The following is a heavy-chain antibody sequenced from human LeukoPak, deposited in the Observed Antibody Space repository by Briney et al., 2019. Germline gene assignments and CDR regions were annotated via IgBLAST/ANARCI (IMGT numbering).Heavy chain of an antibody. CDR1: GDSIFTNNVA. D-gene: IGHD6-6*01. CDR3: ARGKYTSFDN. Sequence: SQTLSLTCAISGDSIFTNNVAWNWIRQSPSRGLEWLGRTYYRSKWSFDYAVSVKSRITVNADTSKNQFSLQLSSVTPEDTAVYYCARGKYTSFDNWGQGTLVTVSS. J-gene: IGHJ4*02. V-gene: IGHV6-1*01. CDR2: TYYRSKWSF.